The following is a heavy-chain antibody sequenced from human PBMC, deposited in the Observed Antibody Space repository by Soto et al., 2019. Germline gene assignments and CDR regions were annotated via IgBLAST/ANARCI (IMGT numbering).Heavy chain of an antibody. CDR2: INYSGHT. J-gene: IGHJ3*02. CDR1: GDSSSGGIFY. V-gene: IGHV4-39*01. Sequence: QLQESGPGLVKPSETMSLTCTVSGDSSSGGIFYWGWMRQLTGKGLEWIGSINYSGHTYHNPSLNSRVPISVDPSRNQFSLARSTVTAADSAVYYCARQRAWYGEWDFSIWGKGTMVTVSS. CDR3: ARQRAWYGEWDFSI. D-gene: IGHD4-17*01.